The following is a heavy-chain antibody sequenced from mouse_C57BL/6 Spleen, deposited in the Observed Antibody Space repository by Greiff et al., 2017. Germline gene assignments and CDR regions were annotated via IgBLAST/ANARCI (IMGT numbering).Heavy chain of an antibody. J-gene: IGHJ1*03. CDR1: GYTFTSYW. CDR2: IDPKSGGT. Sequence: QVQLQQPGAELVKPGASVKLSCKASGYTFTSYWMHWVKQRPGRGLEWIGRIDPKSGGTKYNEKFKSKATLTVDKPSSTAYMQLSSLTSEDSAVYYCARSTTVVASDYWYFDVWGTGTTVTVSS. D-gene: IGHD1-1*01. V-gene: IGHV1-72*01. CDR3: ARSTTVVASDYWYFDV.